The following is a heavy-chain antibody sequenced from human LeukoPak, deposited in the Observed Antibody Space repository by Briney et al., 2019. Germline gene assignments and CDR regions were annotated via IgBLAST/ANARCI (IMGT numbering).Heavy chain of an antibody. Sequence: GGSLRLSCAASGFTFSSYAMHWVRQAPGKGLEWVAVISYDGSNKYYADSVKGRFTISRDNSKNTLYLQMNSLRAEDTAVYYCARDEVPAAISYYFDYWGQGTLVTVSS. CDR3: ARDEVPAAISYYFDY. CDR2: ISYDGSNK. CDR1: GFTFSSYA. V-gene: IGHV3-30-3*01. J-gene: IGHJ4*02. D-gene: IGHD2-2*01.